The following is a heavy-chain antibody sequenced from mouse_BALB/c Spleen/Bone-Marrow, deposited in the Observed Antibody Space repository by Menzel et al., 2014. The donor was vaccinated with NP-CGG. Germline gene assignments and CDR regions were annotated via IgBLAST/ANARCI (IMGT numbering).Heavy chain of an antibody. CDR1: GYTFSSYW. CDR2: IFPGNGDT. CDR3: VSFHYYFDY. J-gene: IGHJ2*01. Sequence: VKLMHSGAELMKPGASVKISCKATGYTFSSYWIEWVKQRPGHGLEWIGEIFPGNGDTNYNESFKGKATLTADTPSNTAYMRLSRLTSEDSAVYYCVSFHYYFDYWGQGTPLTVSS. V-gene: IGHV1-9*01. D-gene: IGHD2-12*01.